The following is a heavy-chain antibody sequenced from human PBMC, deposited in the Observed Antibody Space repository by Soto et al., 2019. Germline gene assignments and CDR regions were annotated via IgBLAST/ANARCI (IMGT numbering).Heavy chain of an antibody. CDR2: IYYSGST. CDR1: GGSISSGGYY. Sequence: SETLSLTCTVSGGSISSGGYYWSWIRQHPGKGLEWIGYIYYSGSTYYNPSLKSRVTISVDTSKNQFSLKLSSVTAADTAVYYCASRYCSGGSCRAEYFQHWGQGTLVTVSS. CDR3: ASRYCSGGSCRAEYFQH. D-gene: IGHD2-15*01. V-gene: IGHV4-31*03. J-gene: IGHJ1*01.